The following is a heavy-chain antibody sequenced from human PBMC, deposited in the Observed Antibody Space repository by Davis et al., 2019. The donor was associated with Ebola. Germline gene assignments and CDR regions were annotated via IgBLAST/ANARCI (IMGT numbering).Heavy chain of an antibody. Sequence: PSETLSLTCAVYGGSFSGYYWSWIRQPPGKGLEWIGEINHSGSTNYNPSLKSRVTISVDTSKNQFSLKLSSVTAADTAVYYCARGTWGSWYNYWGQGTLVTVSS. CDR2: INHSGST. V-gene: IGHV4-34*01. CDR3: ARGTWGSWYNY. D-gene: IGHD6-13*01. J-gene: IGHJ4*02. CDR1: GGSFSGYY.